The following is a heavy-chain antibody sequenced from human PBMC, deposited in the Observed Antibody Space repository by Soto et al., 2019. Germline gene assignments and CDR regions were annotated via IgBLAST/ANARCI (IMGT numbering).Heavy chain of an antibody. J-gene: IGHJ5*02. D-gene: IGHD2-15*01. CDR3: AKYEYCRGGSCPTKNPWFAP. V-gene: IGHV4-38-2*01. Sequence: SETLSLTCAVSGYSISSGYYWGWIRQPPGKGLEWIGSIHHSGSTYYNPSLKSRVTISVDTSKNQFSLKLSSVTAADTAVYYCAKYEYCRGGSCPTKNPWFAPGGREP. CDR1: GYSISSGYY. CDR2: IHHSGST.